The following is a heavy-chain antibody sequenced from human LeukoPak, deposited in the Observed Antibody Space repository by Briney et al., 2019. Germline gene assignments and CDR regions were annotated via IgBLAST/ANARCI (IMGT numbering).Heavy chain of an antibody. V-gene: IGHV3-30*02. D-gene: IGHD3-10*01. CDR1: GFTFSSYG. J-gene: IGHJ4*02. CDR3: ARQGLAAGWFGEFFD. CDR2: IRCDGTNK. Sequence: GGSLRLSCAASGFTFSSYGMHWVRQAPGKGLEWVAFIRCDGTNKYYADSVKGRFTISRDNSKNTLYLQMNSLRAEDTAVYSCARQGLAAGWFGEFFDWGQGTLVTVSS.